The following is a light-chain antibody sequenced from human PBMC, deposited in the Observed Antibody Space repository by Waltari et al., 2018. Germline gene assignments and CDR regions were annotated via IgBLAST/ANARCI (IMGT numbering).Light chain of an antibody. Sequence: QSALTQPASVSGSPGQSITISCTGTSSDIGSYNYVSWYQHHPGKAPKLMIFDVNNRPSGLSDRFSGSKSGNTASLTISGLQAEDEADYYCSSYTTTSTLLVVFGGGTKLTVL. CDR1: SSDIGSYNY. J-gene: IGLJ2*01. V-gene: IGLV2-14*03. CDR2: DVN. CDR3: SSYTTTSTLLVV.